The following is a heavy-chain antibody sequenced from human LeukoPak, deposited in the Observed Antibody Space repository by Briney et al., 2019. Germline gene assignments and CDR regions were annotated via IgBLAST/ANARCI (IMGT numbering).Heavy chain of an antibody. D-gene: IGHD2-21*01. V-gene: IGHV3-7*01. CDR1: GFTFSSYW. CDR2: IKQDGSQK. CDR3: ARLWPFACFAAAGGFDP. J-gene: IGHJ5*02. Sequence: GGSLRLSCAAAGFTFSSYWMSWGRQAPGKGLEWVANIKQDGSQKSYVDSVNGRFTISRDNAKNSLYLLMNSMRAQDTAVYSCARLWPFACFAAAGGFDPWGQGTLVTVSS.